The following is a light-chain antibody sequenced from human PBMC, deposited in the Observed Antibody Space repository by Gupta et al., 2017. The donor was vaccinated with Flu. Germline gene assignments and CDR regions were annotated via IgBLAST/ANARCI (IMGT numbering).Light chain of an antibody. CDR2: AAS. CDR3: QQSDSRELT. J-gene: IGKJ4*01. CDR1: QSISSY. Sequence: DIQMTQSPSSLSASVGDRVTITCRASQSISSYLNWYQQKPGKAPKLLIYAASSLQSGVPSRFSGSGSGTDFTLTISSLQPEDFATYYCQQSDSRELTFGGGTKVEIK. V-gene: IGKV1-39*01.